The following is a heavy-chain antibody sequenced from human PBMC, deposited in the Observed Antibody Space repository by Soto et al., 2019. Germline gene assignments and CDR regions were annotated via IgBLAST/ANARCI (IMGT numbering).Heavy chain of an antibody. CDR2: IHNTGST. V-gene: IGHV4-30-4*01. D-gene: IGHD3-3*01. Sequence: QVQLQESGPGLVKPSQTLSLTCTVSGDSISSGDNYWTWIRQTPGKGLEWIGNIHNTGSTYYNPSLKSRIIISIDTSKNQLSLSLTSVAAADTAVYYCARAGHTQYDSWSGYVLDYWGRGTLVTVSS. CDR3: ARAGHTQYDSWSGYVLDY. CDR1: GDSISSGDNY. J-gene: IGHJ4*02.